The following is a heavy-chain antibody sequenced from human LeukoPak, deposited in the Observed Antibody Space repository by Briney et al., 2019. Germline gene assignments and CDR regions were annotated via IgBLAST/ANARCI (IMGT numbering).Heavy chain of an antibody. Sequence: GGSLRLSCAASGFTFSNSAMNWVRQVPGKGLEWVSSIDYDSSHICYAASVRGRFTISRDNARNSVYLQMNSLRVEDTAVYYCARDPLRYLRVGHYDYWGQGTLVAVSS. J-gene: IGHJ4*02. CDR1: GFTFSNSA. V-gene: IGHV3-21*01. D-gene: IGHD3-9*01. CDR2: IDYDSSHI. CDR3: ARDPLRYLRVGHYDY.